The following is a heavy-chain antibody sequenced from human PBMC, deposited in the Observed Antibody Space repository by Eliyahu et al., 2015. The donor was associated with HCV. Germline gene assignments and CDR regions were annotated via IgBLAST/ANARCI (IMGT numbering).Heavy chain of an antibody. D-gene: IGHD2-21*02. J-gene: IGHJ4*02. Sequence: EVQLVESGGGLVKPGGSLRLSCAASGFTFSNAWMXWVRQAPGKGLEWVGRIKSKTDGGTTDYAAPVKGRFTISRDDSKNTLYLQMNSLKTEDTAVYYCTTVIDKTGEQLVVVVTAHDYWGQGTLVTVSS. CDR3: TTVIDKTGEQLVVVVTAHDY. V-gene: IGHV3-15*01. CDR1: GFTFSNAW. CDR2: IKSKTDGGTT.